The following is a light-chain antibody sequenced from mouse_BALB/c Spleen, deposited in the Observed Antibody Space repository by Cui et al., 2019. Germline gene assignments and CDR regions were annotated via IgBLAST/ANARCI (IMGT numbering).Light chain of an antibody. CDR2: YTS. J-gene: IGKJ2*01. CDR1: QDTSTY. Sequence: DIQMTQTTSSLSASLGDRVTISFTASQDTSTYLNWYPQKPDGTVKLLIYYTSSLHPGVPSRCSGGGAGTDYYLTVSNLEEEDIATYFCQLGNTLPYTFGGGTKLEIK. CDR3: QLGNTLPYT. V-gene: IGKV10-96*01.